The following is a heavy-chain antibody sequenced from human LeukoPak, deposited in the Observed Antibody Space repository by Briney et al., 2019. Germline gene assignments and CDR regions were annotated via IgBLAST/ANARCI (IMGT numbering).Heavy chain of an antibody. Sequence: SETLSLTCTVYGGSFSGYYWSWIRQPPGKGLEWIGYIYYSGSTNYNPSLKSRVTISVDTSKNQFSLKLSSVTAADTAVYYCARGVYSGSYRAPYYFDYWGQGTLVTVSS. D-gene: IGHD1-26*01. CDR2: IYYSGST. J-gene: IGHJ4*02. CDR3: ARGVYSGSYRAPYYFDY. V-gene: IGHV4-59*01. CDR1: GGSFSGYY.